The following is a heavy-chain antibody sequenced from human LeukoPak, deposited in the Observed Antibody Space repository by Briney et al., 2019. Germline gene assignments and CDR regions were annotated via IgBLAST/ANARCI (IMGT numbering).Heavy chain of an antibody. J-gene: IGHJ4*02. Sequence: GGSLRLSCAASGFAFNSYAMHWARQAPGKGLEWVAVIWYDGSTKYYADSVKGRFTVSRDNSKNTLYLQMNSLRAGDTAVYFCAKNYFGTGWFYFDYWGQGTLVTVSS. CDR3: AKNYFGTGWFYFDY. CDR1: GFAFNSYA. CDR2: IWYDGSTK. D-gene: IGHD6-19*01. V-gene: IGHV3-33*06.